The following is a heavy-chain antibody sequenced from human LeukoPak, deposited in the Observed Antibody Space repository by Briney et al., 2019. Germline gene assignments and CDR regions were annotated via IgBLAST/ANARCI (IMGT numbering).Heavy chain of an antibody. J-gene: IGHJ3*02. Sequence: ASVKVSCKASGYTFTSYGISWVRQAPGQGLGWMGWISAYNGNTNYAQKLQGRVTMTTDTSTSTAYMELRSLRSDDTAVYYCARDRWYYYGSGSYLDAFDIWGQGTMVTVSS. CDR3: ARDRWYYYGSGSYLDAFDI. V-gene: IGHV1-18*01. D-gene: IGHD3-10*01. CDR1: GYTFTSYG. CDR2: ISAYNGNT.